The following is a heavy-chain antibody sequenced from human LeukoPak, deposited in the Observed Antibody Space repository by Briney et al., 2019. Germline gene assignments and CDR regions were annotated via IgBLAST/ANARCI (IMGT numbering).Heavy chain of an antibody. J-gene: IGHJ6*02. CDR3: ARTMSSSHTVYGMDV. CDR1: GYSISSSNW. CDR2: IYYSGSI. Sequence: PSDTLSLTCAVSGYSISSSNWWGWIRQPPGKGLEWIGYIYYSGSIYYNPSLKSRVTMSVDTSKNQFSLKLSSATAVDTAVYYCARTMSSSHTVYGMDVWGQGTTVTVSS. V-gene: IGHV4-28*05. D-gene: IGHD2-2*02.